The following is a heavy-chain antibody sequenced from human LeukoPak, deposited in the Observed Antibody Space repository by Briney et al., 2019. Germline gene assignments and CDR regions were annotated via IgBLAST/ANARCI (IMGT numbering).Heavy chain of an antibody. Sequence: SETLSLTCTVSGGSISSYYWSWIRQPPGKGLEWIGYIYYSGSTNYNPSLKSRVTISVDTSKSQFSLKLSSVPAADTAVYYCASSPPYYYDSSGYYGYWGQGTLVTVSS. CDR1: GGSISSYY. J-gene: IGHJ4*02. CDR3: ASSPPYYYDSSGYYGY. D-gene: IGHD3-22*01. CDR2: IYYSGST. V-gene: IGHV4-59*01.